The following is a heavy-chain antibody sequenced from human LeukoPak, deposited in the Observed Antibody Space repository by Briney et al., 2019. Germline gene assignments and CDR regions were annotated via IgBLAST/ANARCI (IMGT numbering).Heavy chain of an antibody. Sequence: ASVKVSCKASGYTFTDYYMHWVRQAPGKGLEWMGRVDPEDGETIYAEKFQGRVTITADTSTDTAYMELSSLRSEDTAVYYCATEGDDFGYWGQGTLVTGSS. CDR2: VDPEDGET. D-gene: IGHD3-10*01. CDR1: GYTFTDYY. V-gene: IGHV1-69-2*01. CDR3: ATEGDDFGY. J-gene: IGHJ4*02.